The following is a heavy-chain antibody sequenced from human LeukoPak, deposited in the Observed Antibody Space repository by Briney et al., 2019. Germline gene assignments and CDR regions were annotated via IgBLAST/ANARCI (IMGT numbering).Heavy chain of an antibody. V-gene: IGHV3-20*04. CDR3: AKAFQWLVPGYFQH. D-gene: IGHD6-19*01. CDR1: GFTFDDYG. J-gene: IGHJ1*01. CDR2: INWNGGST. Sequence: GGSLRLSCAASGFTFDDYGMSWVRQAPGKGLEWVSGINWNGGSTGYADSVKGRFTISRDNSKNTLYLQMNSLRAEDTAVYYCAKAFQWLVPGYFQHWGQGTLVTVSS.